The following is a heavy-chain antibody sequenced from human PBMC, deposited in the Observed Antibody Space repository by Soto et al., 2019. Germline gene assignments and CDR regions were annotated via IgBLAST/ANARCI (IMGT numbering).Heavy chain of an antibody. J-gene: IGHJ4*02. V-gene: IGHV4-61*08. D-gene: IGHD3-3*01. CDR3: ARDFAYFDS. CDR1: GGSFKSGGYS. Sequence: SETLSLTCTVSGGSFKSGGYSWSWIRQPPGKGLEWIGYVYHTGRTSYNPSLKSRVSISMDTSKNQFSLNLDSVTAADTAVYFCARDFAYFDSWGQGTLVTVSS. CDR2: VYHTGRT.